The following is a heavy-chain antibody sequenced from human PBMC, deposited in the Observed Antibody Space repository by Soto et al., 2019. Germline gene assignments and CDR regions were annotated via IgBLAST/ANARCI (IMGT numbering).Heavy chain of an antibody. D-gene: IGHD2-15*01. CDR1: GGSISSSSYY. V-gene: IGHV4-39*01. CDR2: IYYSGST. CDR3: AVVVVAATLGAFDY. Sequence: QLQLQESGPGLVKPSETLSLTCTVSGGSISSSSYYWGWIRQPPGKGLEWIGSIYYSGSTYYTPSLKSRVTISVDTSKNQFSLKLSSVTAADTAVYCCAVVVVAATLGAFDYWGQGTLVTVSS. J-gene: IGHJ4*02.